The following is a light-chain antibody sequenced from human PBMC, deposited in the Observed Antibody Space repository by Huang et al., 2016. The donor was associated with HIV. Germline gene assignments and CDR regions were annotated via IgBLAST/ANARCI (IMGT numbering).Light chain of an antibody. J-gene: IGKJ2*01. Sequence: VMMSQSPATLAASPGERVTLSCGASQSVNTNLAGYQQKHGQPPRLLIFAASTRATGAPARFAGSGSGTEFTLTIGSLQSDDFAVYYCQQYNEWPPEYTFGQGTRLEIK. CDR1: QSVNTN. CDR3: QQYNEWPPEYT. CDR2: AAS. V-gene: IGKV3-15*01.